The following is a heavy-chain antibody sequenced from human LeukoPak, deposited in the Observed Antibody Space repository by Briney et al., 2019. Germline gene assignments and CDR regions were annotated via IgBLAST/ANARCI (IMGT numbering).Heavy chain of an antibody. Sequence: GGSLRLSCEASGFTFSSISMNWVRQAPGKGLEWVSSISPDGGTTHHADSVKGRFSTSRDNAKSSLYLQMNSLRAEDTAVYYCTRDLPVPSLVRGIIIYGLIDYWGQGTLVTVSS. CDR2: ISPDGGTT. CDR3: TRDLPVPSLVRGIIIYGLIDY. V-gene: IGHV3-21*06. J-gene: IGHJ4*02. CDR1: GFTFSSIS. D-gene: IGHD3-10*01.